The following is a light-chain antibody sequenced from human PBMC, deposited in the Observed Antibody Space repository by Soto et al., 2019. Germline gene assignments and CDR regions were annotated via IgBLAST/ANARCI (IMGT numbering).Light chain of an antibody. J-gene: IGLJ1*01. V-gene: IGLV1-47*01. CDR2: KND. Sequence: QSVLAQPRSASGTPGESVTFSCSGSTSNIGNNKVNWYQQFPGMAPKLLIYKNDQRPSGVPDRFSGYRSGTSASLAISGLQSEDEADYYFAEWDERLSSYVFGSGTKVTVL. CDR3: AEWDERLSSYV. CDR1: TSNIGNNK.